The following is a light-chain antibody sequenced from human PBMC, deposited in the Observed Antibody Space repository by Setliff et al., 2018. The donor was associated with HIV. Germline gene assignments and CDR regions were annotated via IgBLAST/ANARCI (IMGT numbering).Light chain of an antibody. Sequence: QFALAQPASVSGSPGQSITISCTGTSSDVGGYNYVSWYQQHPGKAPKLIIYEVRNRPSGVSNRFSGSKSGNTASLTISGLQAEDEADYYCSSYAITNTLPFGTGTKVTVL. CDR1: SSDVGGYNY. J-gene: IGLJ1*01. CDR2: EVR. V-gene: IGLV2-14*01. CDR3: SSYAITNTLP.